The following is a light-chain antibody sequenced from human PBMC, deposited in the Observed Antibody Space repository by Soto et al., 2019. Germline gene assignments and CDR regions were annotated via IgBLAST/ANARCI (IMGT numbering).Light chain of an antibody. CDR2: ENN. CDR3: GTWDSGLSAHV. V-gene: IGLV1-51*02. J-gene: IGLJ1*01. CDR1: SSNIGNKD. Sequence: SALTQPPSVSAAPGQKVTISCSGSSSNIGNKDVSWYQQLPGTAPKLLIYENNKRPSGIPDRFSGSKSGTSGTLGITGLQTGDEADYYCGTWDSGLSAHVFGTGTKVTVL.